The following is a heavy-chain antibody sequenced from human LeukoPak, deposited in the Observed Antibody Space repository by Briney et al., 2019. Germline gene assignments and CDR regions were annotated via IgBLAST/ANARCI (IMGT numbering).Heavy chain of an antibody. Sequence: PGRSLRLSCAASGFTFSSYAMHWVRQAPGKGLEWVADISHDGSNKYYADSVKGRFTISRDNSKNTLYLQMNSLRAEDTAVYYCARDTSSWYRAAYYYYGMDVWGKGTTVSVSS. D-gene: IGHD6-13*01. V-gene: IGHV3-30*04. CDR1: GFTFSSYA. CDR3: ARDTSSWYRAAYYYYGMDV. CDR2: ISHDGSNK. J-gene: IGHJ6*04.